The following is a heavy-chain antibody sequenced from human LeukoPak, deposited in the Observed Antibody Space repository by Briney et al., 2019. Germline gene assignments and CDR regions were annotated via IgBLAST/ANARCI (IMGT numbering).Heavy chain of an antibody. CDR2: ISGSGGNT. J-gene: IGHJ4*02. Sequence: GGSLRLSCAASGFTFSTYAMNWVRQAPGKGLEWVSTISGSGGNTYYADSVKGRFTISRDNAKNSLYLQMNSLRAEDTAVYYCARWPYSSSYYFDYWGQGTLVTVSS. D-gene: IGHD6-6*01. CDR1: GFTFSTYA. CDR3: ARWPYSSSYYFDY. V-gene: IGHV3-23*01.